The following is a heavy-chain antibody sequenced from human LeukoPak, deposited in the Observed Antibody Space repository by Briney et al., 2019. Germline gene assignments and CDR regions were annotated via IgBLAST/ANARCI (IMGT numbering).Heavy chain of an antibody. CDR1: GFTFDDYA. D-gene: IGHD3-10*01. J-gene: IGHJ4*02. Sequence: GGSLRLSCAASGFTFDDYAMHWVRQAPGKGLEWVSLISWDDGSTYYADSVKGRFTISRDNSKNSLYLQMNSLRAEDTALYYCANGDAASMVRGVPSLGYWGQGTLVTVSS. V-gene: IGHV3-43D*03. CDR2: ISWDDGST. CDR3: ANGDAASMVRGVPSLGY.